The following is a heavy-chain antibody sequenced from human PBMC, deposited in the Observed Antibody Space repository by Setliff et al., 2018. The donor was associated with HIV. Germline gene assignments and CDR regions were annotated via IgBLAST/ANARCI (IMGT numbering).Heavy chain of an antibody. D-gene: IGHD3-3*01. Sequence: GGSLRLSCAASGFTFSSYWVSWVRQAPGKGLEWVANIKQDGSEKYYVDSVKGRFTISRDNAKNSLYLQMNSLRAEDTAVYYCARVADSITIFGVVAAYFQHWGQGTLVTVSS. CDR1: GFTFSSYW. V-gene: IGHV3-7*01. J-gene: IGHJ1*01. CDR3: ARVADSITIFGVVAAYFQH. CDR2: IKQDGSEK.